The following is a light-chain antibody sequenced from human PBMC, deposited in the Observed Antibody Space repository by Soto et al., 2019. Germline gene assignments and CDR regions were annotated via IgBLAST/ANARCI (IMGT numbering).Light chain of an antibody. J-gene: IGLJ3*02. CDR2: EVS. Sequence: QSALTQPPSASGSPGQSVTISCTGTSSDVGGYNYVSWYQQHPGKAPKLMIYEVSKRPSGVPDRFSGSKSGNTASLTVSGLQAEDEAHYYCSSYVGSNQWVFGGGTKLTVL. V-gene: IGLV2-8*01. CDR1: SSDVGGYNY. CDR3: SSYVGSNQWV.